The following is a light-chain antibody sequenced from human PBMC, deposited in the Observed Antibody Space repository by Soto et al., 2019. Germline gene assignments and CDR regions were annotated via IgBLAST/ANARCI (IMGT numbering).Light chain of an antibody. V-gene: IGKV1-9*01. CDR2: AAS. J-gene: IGKJ1*01. Sequence: DIQLTQSPSFLYASVGDRVNITCRTSQGISSYLAWYQQKPGKAPKLLIYAASTLQSGVPSSFSCSGYGTEFTLTITSLQPEDFATYYCQQLNSYARTFGQGTKVEIK. CDR1: QGISSY. CDR3: QQLNSYART.